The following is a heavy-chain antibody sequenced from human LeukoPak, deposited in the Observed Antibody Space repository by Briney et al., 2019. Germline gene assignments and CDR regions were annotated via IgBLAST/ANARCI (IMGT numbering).Heavy chain of an antibody. Sequence: GGSLRLSCAASGFTFSSYAMSWVRQAPGKGLEWVSAISGSGGSTCYADSVKGRFTISRDNSKNTLYLQMNSLRAEDTAVYYCAKDAPIGGYYDSSGYFASNYDYWGQGTLVTVSS. CDR1: GFTFSSYA. V-gene: IGHV3-23*01. CDR3: AKDAPIGGYYDSSGYFASNYDY. D-gene: IGHD3-22*01. J-gene: IGHJ4*02. CDR2: ISGSGGST.